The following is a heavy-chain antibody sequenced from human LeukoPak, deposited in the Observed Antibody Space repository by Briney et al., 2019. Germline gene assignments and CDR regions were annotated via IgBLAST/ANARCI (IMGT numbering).Heavy chain of an antibody. CDR3: AKDGSGYDYFDY. Sequence: GGSLRLSCAASGFTFSSYGMHWVRQAPGKGLEWVAFIRYDGSNKYYADSVKGRFTISRDNSKNTLYLQMNSLRTEDTAVYYCAKDGSGYDYFDYWGQGTLVTVSS. CDR2: IRYDGSNK. J-gene: IGHJ4*02. D-gene: IGHD5-12*01. V-gene: IGHV3-30*02. CDR1: GFTFSSYG.